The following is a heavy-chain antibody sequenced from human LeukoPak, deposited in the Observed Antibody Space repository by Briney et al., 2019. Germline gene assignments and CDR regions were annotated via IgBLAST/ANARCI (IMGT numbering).Heavy chain of an antibody. CDR2: IYYSGST. D-gene: IGHD3-9*01. Sequence: SETLSLTCTVSGGSISSYYWSWIRQPPGKGLEWIGYIYYSGSTNYNPSLKSRVTISVDTSKNQFSLKLSSVTAADTAVYYCARVESAGYDILTGYYPGHFDYWGQGTPVTVSS. J-gene: IGHJ4*02. CDR1: GGSISSYY. V-gene: IGHV4-59*01. CDR3: ARVESAGYDILTGYYPGHFDY.